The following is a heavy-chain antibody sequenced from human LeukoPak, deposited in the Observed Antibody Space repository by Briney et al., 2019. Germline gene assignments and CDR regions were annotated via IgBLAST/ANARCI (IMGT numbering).Heavy chain of an antibody. D-gene: IGHD6-19*01. Sequence: GGSLRLSCAASGFTFDDYGVSGVRQALGKGLEWVSGINWNGGSTGYAESVKSRFTISRDNAKNSLYLQMNSLRGEDTALYYCAGTVIAVAGFDYWGQGTLVTVSS. J-gene: IGHJ4*02. V-gene: IGHV3-20*04. CDR2: INWNGGST. CDR3: AGTVIAVAGFDY. CDR1: GFTFDDYG.